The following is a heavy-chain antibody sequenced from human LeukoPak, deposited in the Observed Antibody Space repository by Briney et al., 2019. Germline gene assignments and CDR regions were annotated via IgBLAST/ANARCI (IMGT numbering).Heavy chain of an antibody. V-gene: IGHV3-30*02. CDR1: GFTFSSCG. CDR2: IQYDESSK. D-gene: IGHD3-22*01. J-gene: IGHJ4*02. CDR3: AKDTRDSSGLNFFDY. Sequence: SGGSLRLSCVASGFTFSSCGMHWVRQAPGKGLEWVAFIQYDESSKYYADSVKGRFTISRDNSKNTLDLQMNSLRAEDTAVYYCAKDTRDSSGLNFFDYWGQGTLVTVSS.